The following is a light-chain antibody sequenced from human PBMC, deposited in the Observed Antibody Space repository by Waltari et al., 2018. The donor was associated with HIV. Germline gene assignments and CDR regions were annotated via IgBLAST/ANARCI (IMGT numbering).Light chain of an antibody. CDR3: QQYDSPPYT. V-gene: IGKV1-5*03. CDR2: RAS. Sequence: DIQMAQSPSILYASVGGRVTITCRASQSVTTWVAWLQQKPGRSPKPLIYRASALEPGVPSRFRGSGSGTDFTLNISSIQPDDCATYYCQQYDSPPYTFGQGT. CDR1: QSVTTW. J-gene: IGKJ2*01.